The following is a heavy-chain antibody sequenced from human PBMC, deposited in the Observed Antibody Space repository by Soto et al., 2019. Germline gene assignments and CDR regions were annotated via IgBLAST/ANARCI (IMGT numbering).Heavy chain of an antibody. CDR2: IIPILGIA. Sequence: QVQLVQSGAEVKKPGSSVKVSCKASGGTFSSYTISWVRQAPGQGLEWMGRIIPILGIANYAQKFQGRVTITADKSTSTAYMELSSLRSEDTAVYYCARDVPKNRLRPWFDPWGQGTLVTVSS. D-gene: IGHD2-21*01. V-gene: IGHV1-69*08. J-gene: IGHJ5*02. CDR1: GGTFSSYT. CDR3: ARDVPKNRLRPWFDP.